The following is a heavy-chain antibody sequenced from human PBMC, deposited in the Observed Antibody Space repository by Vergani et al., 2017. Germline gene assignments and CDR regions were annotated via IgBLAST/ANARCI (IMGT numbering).Heavy chain of an antibody. CDR3: ARSTVVVPAATQGGYYYYGMDV. CDR1: GYTFTSYY. CDR2: INPSGGST. J-gene: IGHJ6*02. D-gene: IGHD2-2*01. V-gene: IGHV1-46*01. Sequence: QVQLVQSGAEVKKPGASVKVSCKASGYTFTSYYIHWVRQVPGQGLEWKGIINPSGGSTSYAQKFQGRVTMTRDTSTSTVYMELSSLTSEDTAVYYCARSTVVVPAATQGGYYYYGMDVWGQGTTVTVSS.